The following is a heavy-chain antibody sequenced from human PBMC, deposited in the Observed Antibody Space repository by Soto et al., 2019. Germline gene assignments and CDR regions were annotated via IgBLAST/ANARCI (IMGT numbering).Heavy chain of an antibody. CDR2: IKQDGSDK. V-gene: IGHV3-7*01. CDR1: GFTFSDYW. Sequence: EVQLVESGGGLVQPGGSLRLSCAASGFTFSDYWMSWVRQAPGKGLEWVANIKQDGSDKYYVDSVNGRFTISRDNAKNSLHLQVTSLRAEDTAVSYCARDGVITFGGVIVLDYWGQGTLVTVSS. D-gene: IGHD3-16*02. J-gene: IGHJ4*02. CDR3: ARDGVITFGGVIVLDY.